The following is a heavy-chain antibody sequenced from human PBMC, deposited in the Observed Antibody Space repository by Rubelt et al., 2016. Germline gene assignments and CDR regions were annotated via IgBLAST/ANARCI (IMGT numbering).Heavy chain of an antibody. V-gene: IGHV3-23*01. CDR2: ISGSGGST. CDR3: ARVSDTEYYFDY. D-gene: IGHD5-18*01. Sequence: APGKGLEWVSAISGSGGSTYYADSVKGRFTISRDNSKNTLYLQMNSLRAEDTAVYYCARVSDTEYYFDYWGQGTLVTVSS. J-gene: IGHJ4*02.